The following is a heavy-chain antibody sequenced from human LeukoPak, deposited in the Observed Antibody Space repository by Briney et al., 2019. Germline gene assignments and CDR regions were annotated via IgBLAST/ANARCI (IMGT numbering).Heavy chain of an antibody. V-gene: IGHV1-2*02. CDR2: INPDSGGT. CDR1: GYTFATFG. D-gene: IGHD2-8*01. CDR3: ARDPGLMVYAISSTAYYFDY. Sequence: ASVKVSCKATGYTFATFGISWVRQAPGQRLEWMGWINPDSGGTNIAHNFQGRVTMTRDTSISAAYMELSSLRSDDTAMYFCARDPGLMVYAISSTAYYFDYWGQGTLVTVSS. J-gene: IGHJ4*02.